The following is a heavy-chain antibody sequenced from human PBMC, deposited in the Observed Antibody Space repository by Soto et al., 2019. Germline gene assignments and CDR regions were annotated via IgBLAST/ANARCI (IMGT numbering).Heavy chain of an antibody. D-gene: IGHD5-12*01. CDR2: IYYSGST. Sequence: SETLSLTCTVSGGSISSSSYYWGWIRQPPGKGLEWIGSIYYSGSTYYNPSLKSRVTISVDTSKNQFSLKLSSGTAADTAVYYCASLSGYGWLIDYWGQGTLVTVSS. V-gene: IGHV4-39*01. J-gene: IGHJ4*02. CDR1: GGSISSSSYY. CDR3: ASLSGYGWLIDY.